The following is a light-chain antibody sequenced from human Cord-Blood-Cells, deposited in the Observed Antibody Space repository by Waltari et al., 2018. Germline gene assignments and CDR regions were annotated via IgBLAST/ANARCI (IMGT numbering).Light chain of an antibody. CDR2: GAS. Sequence: EIVLTQSPGTLSLSPGERATLSCRASQSVSSSYLAWYQQKPGQAPRLLSYGASSRDTGIPDRFSGSGSGTDFTLTISRLEPEDFAVYYCQQYGSSPHSFGQGTKLEIK. J-gene: IGKJ2*03. CDR1: QSVSSSY. CDR3: QQYGSSPHS. V-gene: IGKV3-20*01.